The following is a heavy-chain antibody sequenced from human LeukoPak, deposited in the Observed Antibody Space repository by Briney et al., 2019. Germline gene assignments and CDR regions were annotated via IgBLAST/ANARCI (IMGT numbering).Heavy chain of an antibody. CDR2: ISSSSSYI. D-gene: IGHD5-18*01. Sequence: PGGSLRLSCAASGFTFSSYSMNWVRQAPGKGLEWVSSISSSSSYICYADSVKGRFTISRDNAKNSLYLQMNSLRAEDTAVYYCARDGYSYGYYGMDVWGQGTTVTVSS. CDR3: ARDGYSYGYYGMDV. CDR1: GFTFSSYS. V-gene: IGHV3-21*01. J-gene: IGHJ6*02.